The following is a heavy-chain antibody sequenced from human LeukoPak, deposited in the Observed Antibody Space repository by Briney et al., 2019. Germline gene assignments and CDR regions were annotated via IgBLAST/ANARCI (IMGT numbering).Heavy chain of an antibody. CDR1: GFTFSSYW. V-gene: IGHV3-7*01. D-gene: IGHD3-10*01. J-gene: IGHJ4*02. Sequence: GGSLRLSCAASGFTFSSYWTSWVRQAPGKGLEWVAHIKQDGSEKYYVDSVKGRFTISRDNAKNSLYLQMNSLRAEDTAVYYCARPYYYGSGSYLPYFDYWGQGTLVTVSS. CDR3: ARPYYYGSGSYLPYFDY. CDR2: IKQDGSEK.